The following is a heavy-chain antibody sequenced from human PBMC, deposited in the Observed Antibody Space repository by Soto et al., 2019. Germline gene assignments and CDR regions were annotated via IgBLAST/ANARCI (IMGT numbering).Heavy chain of an antibody. D-gene: IGHD3-16*02. V-gene: IGHV1-8*01. CDR3: ARGLVDYVWRSYRYAGDY. Sequence: ASVKVSCKASGYTFTSYDINWVRQATGQGLEWMGWMNPNSGNTGYAQKFQGRVTMTRNTSISTAYMELSSLRSEDTAVYYCARGLVDYVWRSYRYAGDYWGQGTLVTVSS. CDR2: MNPNSGNT. CDR1: GYTFTSYD. J-gene: IGHJ4*02.